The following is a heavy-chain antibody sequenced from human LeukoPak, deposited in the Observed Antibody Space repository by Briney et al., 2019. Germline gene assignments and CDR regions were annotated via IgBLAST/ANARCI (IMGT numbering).Heavy chain of an antibody. CDR2: IKQDGNEK. D-gene: IGHD6-19*01. Sequence: GGSLRLSCEASGFTFSSHWMSWVRQAPGKGLEWVANIKQDGNEKYYVDSVKGRFTISRDNAKNSLYLQMNSLRAEDTAVYYCAREGIAVAIAAFDIWGQGTMVTVSS. J-gene: IGHJ3*02. V-gene: IGHV3-7*03. CDR3: AREGIAVAIAAFDI. CDR1: GFTFSSHW.